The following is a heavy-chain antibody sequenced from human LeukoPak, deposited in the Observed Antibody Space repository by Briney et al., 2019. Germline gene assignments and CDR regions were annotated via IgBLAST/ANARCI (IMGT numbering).Heavy chain of an antibody. CDR2: IYYSGST. CDR1: GGSISSHY. V-gene: IGHV4-59*11. Sequence: SETLSLTCTVSGGSISSHYWSWIRQPPGKGLEWIGYIYYSGSTNYNPSLKSRVTISVDTSKNQFSLKLSSVTAADTAVYYCARNRVNRSYDFWSGYSNYYYYYMDVWGKGTTVTVSS. D-gene: IGHD3-3*01. J-gene: IGHJ6*03. CDR3: ARNRVNRSYDFWSGYSNYYYYYMDV.